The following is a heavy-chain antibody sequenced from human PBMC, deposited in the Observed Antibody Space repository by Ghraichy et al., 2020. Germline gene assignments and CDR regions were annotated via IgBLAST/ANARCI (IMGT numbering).Heavy chain of an antibody. J-gene: IGHJ3*02. D-gene: IGHD1-1*01. CDR1: GFTFSNAW. CDR2: SQSKTDGGTT. CDR3: TNQKTGTSAFDI. V-gene: IGHV3-15*01. Sequence: GGSLRLSCAASGFTFSNAWMSWVRQAPGKGLEWVGRSQSKTDGGTTEYAAPVKGRFTISRDDSKNTLYLQMHSLKTDDTAVYYCTNQKTGTSAFDIWGQGKRVTVSS.